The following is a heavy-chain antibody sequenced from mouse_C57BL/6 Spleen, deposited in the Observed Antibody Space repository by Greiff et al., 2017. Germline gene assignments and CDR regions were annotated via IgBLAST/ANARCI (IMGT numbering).Heavy chain of an antibody. V-gene: IGHV1-26*01. CDR2: INPNNGGT. Sequence: VQLQQSGPELVEPGASVKISCKASGYTFTDYYMNWVKQSHGKSLEWIGDINPNNGGTSYNQKFKGKATLTVDKSSSTAYMELRSLTSEDSAVYYCARRRPGYFDVWGTGTTVTVSS. D-gene: IGHD1-2*01. J-gene: IGHJ1*03. CDR3: ARRRPGYFDV. CDR1: GYTFTDYY.